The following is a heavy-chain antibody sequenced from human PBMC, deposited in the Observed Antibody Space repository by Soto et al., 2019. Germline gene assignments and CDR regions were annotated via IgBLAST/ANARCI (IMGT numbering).Heavy chain of an antibody. CDR3: ASIGPPTFDY. CDR1: GGSISSSSYY. D-gene: IGHD3-16*02. CDR2: IYYSGST. Sequence: QLPLQESGPGLVKPSETLSLTCTVSGGSISSSSYYWGWIRQPPGKGLEWIGSIYYSGSTYYNPSLKSRVTISVDTSKNQFSLKLSSVTAADTAVYYCASIGPPTFDYWGQGTLVTVSS. V-gene: IGHV4-39*01. J-gene: IGHJ4*02.